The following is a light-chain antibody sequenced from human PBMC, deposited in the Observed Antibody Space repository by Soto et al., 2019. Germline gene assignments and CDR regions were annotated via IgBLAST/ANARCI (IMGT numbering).Light chain of an antibody. J-gene: IGLJ2*01. V-gene: IGLV2-14*01. CDR3: SSYTSSSTV. CDR1: SIEVGSYNY. CDR2: DGS. Sequence: QSALTQPASVSGSPGQSITISCTGTSIEVGSYNYVSWYQQHPGKAPKLIIYDGSNRPSGVSNRFSGSKSGNTASLTISGLQAEDEADYYCSSYTSSSTVFGGGTKVTVL.